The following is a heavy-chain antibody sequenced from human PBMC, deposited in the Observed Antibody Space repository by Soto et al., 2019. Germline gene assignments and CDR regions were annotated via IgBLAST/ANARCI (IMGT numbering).Heavy chain of an antibody. V-gene: IGHV4-34*01. Sequence: PSETLSLTCAVYGGSFSGYYWSWIRQPPGKGLEWIGEINHSGSTNYNPSLKSRVTISVDTSKNQFSLKLSSVTAADTAVYYCARGKLSDYVWGSYRYHFDYWGQGTGVTAPQ. CDR2: INHSGST. CDR1: GGSFSGYY. CDR3: ARGKLSDYVWGSYRYHFDY. D-gene: IGHD3-16*02. J-gene: IGHJ4*02.